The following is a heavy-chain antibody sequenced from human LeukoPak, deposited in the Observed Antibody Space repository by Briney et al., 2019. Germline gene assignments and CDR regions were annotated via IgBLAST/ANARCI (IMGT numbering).Heavy chain of an antibody. D-gene: IGHD5-12*01. CDR1: GGSISSGGYS. CDR2: IYHSGST. CDR3: ASGYSGYEGGYYFDY. J-gene: IGHJ4*02. Sequence: SQTLSLTCAVSGGSISSGGYSWSWIRQPPGKGLEWIGYIYHSGSTYYNPSLKSRVTISVDRSKNQFSLKLSSVTAADTAVYYCASGYSGYEGGYYFDYWGQGTLVTVSS. V-gene: IGHV4-30-2*01.